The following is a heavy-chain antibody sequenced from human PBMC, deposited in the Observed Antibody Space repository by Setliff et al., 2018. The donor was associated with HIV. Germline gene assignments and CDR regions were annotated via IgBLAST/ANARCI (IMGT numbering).Heavy chain of an antibody. J-gene: IGHJ6*02. D-gene: IGHD6-6*01. CDR3: ARYEYSSSFYYYYYGMDV. V-gene: IGHV4-34*01. CDR1: GGSFSDYY. CDR2: INHSGST. Sequence: SETLSLTCAVYGGSFSDYYWSWIRQPPGKGLEWIGEINHSGSTNYNPSLKRRVTISVDTSNNQFSLQLNSVTPEDTAVYYCARYEYSSSFYYYYYGMDVWGQGTTVTVSS.